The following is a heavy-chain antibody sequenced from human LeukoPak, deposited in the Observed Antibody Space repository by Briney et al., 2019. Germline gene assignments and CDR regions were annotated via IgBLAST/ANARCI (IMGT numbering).Heavy chain of an antibody. J-gene: IGHJ4*02. CDR2: IDTEGRRT. Sequence: PGGSLRLSCAASGFTFSSFWMHRVRQGPGKGLVWVSHIDTEGRRTNYADSVKGRFTISRENAKNTLYLQLNSLRAEDTAVYYCARIDWVTDFWGQGTLVTVSS. CDR1: GFTFSSFW. V-gene: IGHV3-74*01. CDR3: ARIDWVTDF. D-gene: IGHD2-21*01.